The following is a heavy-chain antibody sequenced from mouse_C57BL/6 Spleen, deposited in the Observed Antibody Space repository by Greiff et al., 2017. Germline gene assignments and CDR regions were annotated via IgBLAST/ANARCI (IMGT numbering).Heavy chain of an antibody. CDR3: GRWDSNLYYYAMDY. J-gene: IGHJ4*01. CDR2: INPGSGGT. CDR1: GYAFTNYL. Sequence: VHLVEPGAELVRPGTSVKVSCKASGYAFTNYLIEWVKQRPGQGLEWIGVINPGSGGTNYNEKFKGKATLTADKSSSTAYMQLSSLTSEDSAVCFCGRWDSNLYYYAMDYWGQGASVTVSS. V-gene: IGHV1-54*01. D-gene: IGHD2-5*01.